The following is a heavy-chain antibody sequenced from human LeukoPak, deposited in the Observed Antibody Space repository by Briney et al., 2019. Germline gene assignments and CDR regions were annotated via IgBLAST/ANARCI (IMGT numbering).Heavy chain of an antibody. J-gene: IGHJ4*02. CDR1: GGSIISYY. CDR3: ARRRDYPMAFDY. V-gene: IGHV4-59*08. CDR2: IYYGGST. Sequence: SETLSLTCTVSGGSIISYYWSWIRQPPGKGLEWIGYIYYGGSTNYNPSLKSRVTISVDTSKNQFSLKLSSVTAADTAVYYCARRRDYPMAFDYWGQGTLVTVSS. D-gene: IGHD4-11*01.